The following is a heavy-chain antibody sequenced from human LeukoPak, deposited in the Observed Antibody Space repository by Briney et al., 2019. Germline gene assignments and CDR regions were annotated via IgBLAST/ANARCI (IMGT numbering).Heavy chain of an antibody. D-gene: IGHD1-26*01. CDR2: INSDGSST. J-gene: IGHJ6*03. CDR1: GFTSSNYW. V-gene: IGHV3-74*01. Sequence: GGSLRLSCAASGFTSSNYWMHWVRQAPGKGLVWVSRINSDGSSTSYADSVKGRFTISRDNAKNTLYLQMNSLRAEDTAVYYCARVSSGSYFGYYYYYMDVWGKGTTVTVSS. CDR3: ARVSSGSYFGYYYYYMDV.